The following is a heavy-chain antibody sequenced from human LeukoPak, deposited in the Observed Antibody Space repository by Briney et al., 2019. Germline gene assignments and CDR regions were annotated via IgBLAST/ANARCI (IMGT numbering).Heavy chain of an antibody. J-gene: IGHJ6*03. D-gene: IGHD1-14*01. V-gene: IGHV1-2*02. CDR2: INPNSGGT. Sequence: ASVKVSCKASGYTFTGYYMHWVRQAPGQGLEWMGWINPNSGGTNYAQKFQGRVTMTRDTSISTAYMELSRLRSDDTAVYYCARDRRPHLYYYYYMDVWGKGTTVTVSS. CDR3: ARDRRPHLYYYYYMDV. CDR1: GYTFTGYY.